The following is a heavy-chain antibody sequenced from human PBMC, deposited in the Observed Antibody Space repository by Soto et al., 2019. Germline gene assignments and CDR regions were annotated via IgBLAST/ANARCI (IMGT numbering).Heavy chain of an antibody. J-gene: IGHJ4*02. CDR2: IYYTGRT. CDR1: GGSISSDDYY. Sequence: SETLSLTCTVSGGSISSDDYYWSWIRQPPGKGLEWIGYIYYTGRTSYNPSLRDRLTISVDTSKSHFSLRLSSVTAADTAVYFCARDRANTPDYFDYWGQGTLVTVSS. V-gene: IGHV4-30-4*01. CDR3: ARDRANTPDYFDY.